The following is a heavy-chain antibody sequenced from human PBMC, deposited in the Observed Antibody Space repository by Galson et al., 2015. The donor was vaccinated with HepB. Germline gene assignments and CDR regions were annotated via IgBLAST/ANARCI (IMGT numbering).Heavy chain of an antibody. V-gene: IGHV1-18*04. CDR3: ARLWRRTRERRATGHAFDI. J-gene: IGHJ3*02. CDR1: GYTFTSYG. D-gene: IGHD1-1*01. Sequence: SVKVSCKASGYTFTSYGISWVRQAPGQGLEWMGWISAYNGNTNYAQKLQGRVTMTTDTSTSTAYMELRSLRSDDTAVYYCARLWRRTRERRATGHAFDIWGQGTMVTVSS. CDR2: ISAYNGNT.